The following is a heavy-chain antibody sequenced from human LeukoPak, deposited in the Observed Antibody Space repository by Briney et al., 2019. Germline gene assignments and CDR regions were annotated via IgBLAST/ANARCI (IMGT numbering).Heavy chain of an antibody. V-gene: IGHV3-74*03. D-gene: IGHD1-26*01. CDR3: VRDRVGPDY. CDR1: GFTFSSAW. Sequence: GGSLRLSCAASGFTFSSAWMHWVRQAPGTGLVWVSRITDDATTTHADAVRGRSTISRDNAKNILYLQMNSLRAEDTAVYYCVRDRVGPDYWGQGTLVTVSS. CDR2: ITDDATT. J-gene: IGHJ4*02.